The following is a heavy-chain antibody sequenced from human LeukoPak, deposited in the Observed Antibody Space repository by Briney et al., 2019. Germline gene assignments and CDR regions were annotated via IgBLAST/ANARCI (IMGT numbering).Heavy chain of an antibody. CDR1: GFTFSSYS. D-gene: IGHD2-2*01. J-gene: IGHJ4*02. V-gene: IGHV3-21*01. CDR3: ARERCSSSTTCYFYYFDH. CDR2: ISSSSSYI. Sequence: GGSLRLSCAASGFTFSSYSMNWVRQAPGKGLEWVSSISSSSSYIYYADSVKGRFTISRDNAKNSLYLQMNSLRAEDTAVYYCARERCSSSTTCYFYYFDHWGQGTLVTVSS.